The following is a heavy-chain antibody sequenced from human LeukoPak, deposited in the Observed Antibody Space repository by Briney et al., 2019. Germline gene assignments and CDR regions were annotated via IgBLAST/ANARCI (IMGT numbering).Heavy chain of an antibody. CDR3: ARVGAPPYYDFWSGFDY. CDR1: GYTFTSYA. D-gene: IGHD3-3*01. J-gene: IGHJ4*02. V-gene: IGHV7-4-1*02. CDR2: INTNTGNP. Sequence: ASVKVSCKASGYTFTSYAMNWVRQAPGQGLEWMGWINTNTGNPTYAQGFTGRFVFSLDTSVSTAYLQISSLKAEDTAVYYCARVGAPPYYDFWSGFDYWGQGTLVAVSS.